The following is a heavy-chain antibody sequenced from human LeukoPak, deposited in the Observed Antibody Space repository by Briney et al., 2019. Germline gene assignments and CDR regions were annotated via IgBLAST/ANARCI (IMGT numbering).Heavy chain of an antibody. CDR3: ARDREVATIVYHFDY. J-gene: IGHJ4*02. Sequence: PGRSLRLSCAASGFTFSSYAMHWVRQAPGKGLEWVAVISYDGSNKYYADSVKGRFTISRDNSKNTLYLQMNSLRAEDTAVYYCARDREVATIVYHFDYWGQGTLVTVSS. CDR1: GFTFSSYA. CDR2: ISYDGSNK. V-gene: IGHV3-30*04. D-gene: IGHD5-12*01.